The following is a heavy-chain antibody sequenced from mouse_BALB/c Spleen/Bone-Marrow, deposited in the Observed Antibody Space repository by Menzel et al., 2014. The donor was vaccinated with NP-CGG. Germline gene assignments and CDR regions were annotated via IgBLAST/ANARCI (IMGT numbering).Heavy chain of an antibody. D-gene: IGHD1-1*01. CDR1: GFTFSSYT. CDR2: ISNGGGST. Sequence: DVMLVESGGGLVQPGGSLKLSCAASGFTFSSYTMSWVRQTPEKRLEWVAYISNGGGSTYYPDTVKGRFTISRDNAKNTLYLQMSNLKSEDTAMYYCARHGYYGSRAMDYWGQGTSATVSS. V-gene: IGHV5-12-2*01. CDR3: ARHGYYGSRAMDY. J-gene: IGHJ4*01.